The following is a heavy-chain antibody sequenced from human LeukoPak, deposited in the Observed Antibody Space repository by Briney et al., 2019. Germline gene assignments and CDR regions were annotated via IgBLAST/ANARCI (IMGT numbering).Heavy chain of an antibody. CDR1: GFTFSTYT. CDR3: AKEGRSLQTY. D-gene: IGHD5-24*01. V-gene: IGHV3-23*01. Sequence: GGSLRLSCAASGFTFSTYTMYWVRHPPGKGLEWVSIIGSSGGGIHYADSVKGRFTISRDNSKNALYLQMNSLRVEDTAVYYCAKEGRSLQTYWGQGTLVTVSS. J-gene: IGHJ4*02. CDR2: IGSSGGGI.